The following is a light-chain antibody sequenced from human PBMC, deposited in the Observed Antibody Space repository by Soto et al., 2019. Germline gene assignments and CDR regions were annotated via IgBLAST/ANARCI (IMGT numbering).Light chain of an antibody. CDR2: KAS. CDR3: HHYET. J-gene: IGKJ1*01. Sequence: DIQMTQSPSTLSGSVGDRVTITCRASQTISSWLAWYQQKPGKAPKLLIYKASTLKSGVPSRFSGSGSGTEFTLTISSLQPEDVATYYCHHYETFGQGTKVDI. V-gene: IGKV1-5*03. CDR1: QTISSW.